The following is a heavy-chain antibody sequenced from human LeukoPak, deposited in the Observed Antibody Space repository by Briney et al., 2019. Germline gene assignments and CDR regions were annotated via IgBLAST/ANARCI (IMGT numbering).Heavy chain of an antibody. CDR2: IYHSGST. J-gene: IGHJ4*02. CDR1: GGSISSGGYS. D-gene: IGHD5-24*01. Sequence: SETLSLTCAVSGGSISSGGYSWSWLRQPPGKGLEWIGYIYHSGSTYYNPSLKSRVTISVDRSKNQFSLKLSSVTAADTAVYYCARGVATRPFDYWGQGTLVTVSS. V-gene: IGHV4-30-2*01. CDR3: ARGVATRPFDY.